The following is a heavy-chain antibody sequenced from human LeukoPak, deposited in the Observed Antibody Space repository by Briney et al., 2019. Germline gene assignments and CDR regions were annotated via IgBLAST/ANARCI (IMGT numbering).Heavy chain of an antibody. V-gene: IGHV4-59*01. J-gene: IGHJ1*01. CDR2: IYYSGST. CDR1: GGSTSSYY. CDR3: ASSDVAAGSEYFQH. Sequence: SETLSLTCTVSGGSTSSYYWSWIRQPPGKGLEWIGYIYYSGSTNYNPSLKSRVTISVDTSKNQFSLKLSSVTAADTAVYYCASSDVAAGSEYFQHWGQGTLVTVSS. D-gene: IGHD6-13*01.